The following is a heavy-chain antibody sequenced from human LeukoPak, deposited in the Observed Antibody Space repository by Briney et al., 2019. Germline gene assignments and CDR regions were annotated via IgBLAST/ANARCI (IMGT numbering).Heavy chain of an antibody. CDR2: INHSGST. CDR3: ARSVANYGMDV. D-gene: IGHD6-19*01. Sequence: PSETLSLTCAVYGGSFSGYYWSWIRQPPGKVLEWIGEINHSGSTNYNPSLKSRVTISVDTSKNQFSLKLSSVTAADTAVYYCARSVANYGMDVWGQGTTVTVSS. CDR1: GGSFSGYY. J-gene: IGHJ6*02. V-gene: IGHV4-34*01.